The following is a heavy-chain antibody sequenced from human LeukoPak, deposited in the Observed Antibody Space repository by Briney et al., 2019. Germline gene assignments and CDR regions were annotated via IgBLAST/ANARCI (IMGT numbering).Heavy chain of an antibody. J-gene: IGHJ6*02. D-gene: IGHD3-10*01. CDR3: AKDWRFGELSLFMDV. Sequence: GGSLRLSCAASGFTFSSYGMHWVRQAPGKGLEWVAVISYDGSNKYYADSVKGRFTISRDNSKNTLYLQMNSLRAEDTAVYYCAKDWRFGELSLFMDVWGQGTTVTVSS. V-gene: IGHV3-30*18. CDR1: GFTFSSYG. CDR2: ISYDGSNK.